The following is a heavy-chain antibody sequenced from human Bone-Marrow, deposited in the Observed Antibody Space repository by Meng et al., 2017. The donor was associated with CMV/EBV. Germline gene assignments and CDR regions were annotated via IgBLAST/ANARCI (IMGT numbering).Heavy chain of an antibody. J-gene: IGHJ6*02. CDR3: ASGYYDFWRPLAMDYYYYGMDV. V-gene: IGHV4-34*01. D-gene: IGHD3-3*01. CDR2: INHSGST. Sequence: SETLSLTCAVYGGSFRGYYWSWIRQPPGKGLEWIGEINHSGSTNYNPSLKSRVTISVDTSKNQFSLKLSSVTAADTAVYYCASGYYDFWRPLAMDYYYYGMDVWGQGTTVTVSS. CDR1: GGSFRGYY.